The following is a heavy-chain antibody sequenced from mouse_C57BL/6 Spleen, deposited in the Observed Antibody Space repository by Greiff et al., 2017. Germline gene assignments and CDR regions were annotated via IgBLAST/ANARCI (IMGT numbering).Heavy chain of an antibody. Sequence: EVKLMESGGGLVQPGGSMKLSCAASGFTFSDAWMDWVRQSPEKGLEWVAEIRNKANNHATYYAESVKGRFTISRDDSKSSVYLQMNSLRAEDTGIYYGTRRDDGYFYYYAMDYWGQGTSVTVSS. CDR2: IRNKANNHAT. CDR1: GFTFSDAW. V-gene: IGHV6-6*01. CDR3: TRRDDGYFYYYAMDY. J-gene: IGHJ4*01. D-gene: IGHD2-3*01.